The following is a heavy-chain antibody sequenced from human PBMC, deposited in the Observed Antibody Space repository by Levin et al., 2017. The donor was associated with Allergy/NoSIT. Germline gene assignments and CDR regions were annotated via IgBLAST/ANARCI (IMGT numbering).Heavy chain of an antibody. CDR1: GFTFSSYW. CDR2: INSDGSTT. CDR3: ATSRSFDY. V-gene: IGHV3-74*01. D-gene: IGHD3-16*01. Sequence: GGSLRLSCAASGFTFSSYWMHWVRQVPGKGLVWVSGINSDGSTTNYADSVKGRFTISRDNAKNTLYLQMNSLRAEDTAVYYCATSRSFDYWGQGTLVTVSS. J-gene: IGHJ4*02.